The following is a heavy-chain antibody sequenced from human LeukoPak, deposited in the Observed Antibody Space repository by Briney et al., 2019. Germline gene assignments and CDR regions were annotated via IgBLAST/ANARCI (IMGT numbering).Heavy chain of an antibody. J-gene: IGHJ4*02. V-gene: IGHV3-21*01. CDR1: RFTFSTYS. CDR2: IGSSGSYI. Sequence: TGGSLRLSCAASRFTFSTYSMNWVRQAPGKGLEWVSSIGSSGSYIYYADSLTGRFTISRDNAKNSLYLQMNSLRAEDTAMYYCARRATTERGHSYGLDFWGQGTLVTVSS. CDR3: ARRATTERGHSYGLDF. D-gene: IGHD5-18*01.